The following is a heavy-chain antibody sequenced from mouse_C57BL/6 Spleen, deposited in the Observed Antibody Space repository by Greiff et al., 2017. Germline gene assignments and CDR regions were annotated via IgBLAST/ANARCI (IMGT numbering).Heavy chain of an antibody. V-gene: IGHV5-16*01. J-gene: IGHJ2*01. D-gene: IGHD2-2*01. Sequence: EVKLVESEGGLVQPGSSMKLSCTASGFTFTDYYMAWVRQVPEKGLEWVANINYDGSSTYYLDSLKSRFIISRDNAKNILYLQMSSLKSEDTATYYCARGYYGYDFDGWGKGTTLTVSS. CDR2: INYDGSST. CDR3: ARGYYGYDFDG. CDR1: GFTFTDYY.